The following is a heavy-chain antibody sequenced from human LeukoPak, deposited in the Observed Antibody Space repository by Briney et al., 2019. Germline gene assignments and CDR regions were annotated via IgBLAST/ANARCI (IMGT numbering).Heavy chain of an antibody. CDR2: TYYRSKWYN. J-gene: IGHJ4*02. Sequence: SQTLSLTCAISGDSVSSNSAAWNWIRQSPSRGLEWLGRTYYRSKWYNDYAVSVKSRITINPDTSKNQFSLQLNSVTPEDTAVYYCAREGRYYYGSGSPGRIYSPGLIDYWGQGTLVTVSS. CDR3: AREGRYYYGSGSPGRIYSPGLIDY. D-gene: IGHD3-10*01. CDR1: GDSVSSNSAA. V-gene: IGHV6-1*01.